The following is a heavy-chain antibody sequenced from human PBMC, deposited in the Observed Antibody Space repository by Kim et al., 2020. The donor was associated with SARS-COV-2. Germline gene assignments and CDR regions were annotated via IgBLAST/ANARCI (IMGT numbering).Heavy chain of an antibody. J-gene: IGHJ4*02. D-gene: IGHD3-10*01. Sequence: GGSLRLSCAASGFTFSNYWMHWVRQAPGKGLVWVSSINIDGTITWYADSVKGRFTISRDNAKNTLSLQMNSLRDEDTALYYCARDLTNYGNFDYWGQGTLVTVSS. CDR3: ARDLTNYGNFDY. CDR2: INIDGTIT. V-gene: IGHV3-74*01. CDR1: GFTFSNYW.